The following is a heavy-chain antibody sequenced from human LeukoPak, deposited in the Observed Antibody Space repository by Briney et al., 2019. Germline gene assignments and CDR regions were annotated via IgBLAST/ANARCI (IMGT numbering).Heavy chain of an antibody. CDR3: ARGRIDSSGSNWFDP. J-gene: IGHJ5*02. CDR1: GGSIFSYY. Sequence: SETLSLTCTVSGGSIFSYYWSWIRQPPGKGLEWMGYTYYRGSTNYNPSLKSRVTISVDTSKNQFSLKLSSVTAADTAVYYCARGRIDSSGSNWFDPWGQGTLVSVSS. CDR2: TYYRGST. D-gene: IGHD3-22*01. V-gene: IGHV4-59*01.